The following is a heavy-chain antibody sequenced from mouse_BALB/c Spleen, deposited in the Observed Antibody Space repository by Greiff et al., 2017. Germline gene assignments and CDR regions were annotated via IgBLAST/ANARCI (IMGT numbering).Heavy chain of an antibody. CDR2: INSNGGST. Sequence: EVKVVESGGGLVKLGGSLKLSCAASGFTFSSYYMSWVRQTPEKRLELVAAINSNGGSTYYPDTVKGRFTISRDNAKNTLYLQMSSLKSEDTALYYCARPDYYGSSYWYFDVWGAGTTVTVSS. J-gene: IGHJ1*01. CDR3: ARPDYYGSSYWYFDV. V-gene: IGHV5-6-2*01. CDR1: GFTFSSYY. D-gene: IGHD1-1*01.